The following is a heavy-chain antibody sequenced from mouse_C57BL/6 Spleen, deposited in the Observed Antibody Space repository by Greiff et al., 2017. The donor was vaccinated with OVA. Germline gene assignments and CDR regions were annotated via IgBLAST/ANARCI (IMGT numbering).Heavy chain of an antibody. CDR1: GYTFTSYW. J-gene: IGHJ1*03. CDR2: IHPNSGST. Sequence: VQLQQPGAELVKPGASVKLSCKASGYTFTSYWMHWVKQRPGQGLEWIGMIHPNSGSTNYNEKLKSQATLTVDKSSSTAYMHLSSLTSEDSAVCYCAREGELEHCDVWGTGTTVTVSS. V-gene: IGHV1-64*01. CDR3: AREGELEHCDV.